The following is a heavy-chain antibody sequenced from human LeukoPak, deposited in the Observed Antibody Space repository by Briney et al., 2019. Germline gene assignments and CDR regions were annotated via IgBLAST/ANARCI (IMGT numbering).Heavy chain of an antibody. D-gene: IGHD1-14*01. CDR1: GYTFTSYG. CDR2: MNPKSGNT. J-gene: IGHJ5*01. Sequence: ASVKVSCKASGYTFTSYGINWVRQATGQGLEWMGWMNPKSGNTGYAQKFQGRVTMTRNTSISTAYMELSSLRSEDTAVYYCARDRPPGGHPRWFDPWGQGTLVTVSS. CDR3: ARDRPPGGHPRWFDP. V-gene: IGHV1-8*01.